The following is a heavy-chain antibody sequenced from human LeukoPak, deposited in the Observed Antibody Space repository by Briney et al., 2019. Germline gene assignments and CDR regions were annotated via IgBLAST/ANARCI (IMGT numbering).Heavy chain of an antibody. J-gene: IGHJ4*02. D-gene: IGHD2-2*01. Sequence: GGSLRLSCAASGFTFSSYAMSWVRQAPGKGPEWVSAISGSGGSTYYADSVKGRFTISRDNSKNTLYLQMNSLRAEDTAVYYCATPFYCSSTSCSLPFDYWGQGTLVTVSS. CDR3: ATPFYCSSTSCSLPFDY. V-gene: IGHV3-23*01. CDR2: ISGSGGST. CDR1: GFTFSSYA.